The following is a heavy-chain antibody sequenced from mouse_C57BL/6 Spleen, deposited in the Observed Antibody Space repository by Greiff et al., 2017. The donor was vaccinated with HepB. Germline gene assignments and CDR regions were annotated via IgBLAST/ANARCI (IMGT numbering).Heavy chain of an antibody. V-gene: IGHV5-4*01. J-gene: IGHJ2*01. CDR3: ARDPRFGY. Sequence: EVKLVESGGGLVKPGGSLKLSCAASGFTFSSYAMSWVRQTPEKRLEWVATISDGGSYTYYPDNVKGRFTISRDNAKNNLYLQMSHLKSEDTAMYYCARDPRFGYWGQGTTLTVSS. CDR2: ISDGGSYT. CDR1: GFTFSSYA.